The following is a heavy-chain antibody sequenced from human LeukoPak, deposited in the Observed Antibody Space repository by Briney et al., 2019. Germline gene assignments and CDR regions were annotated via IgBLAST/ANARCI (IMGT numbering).Heavy chain of an antibody. V-gene: IGHV3-23*01. D-gene: IGHD6-19*01. Sequence: GGSLRLSCAASGFTFSSYAMTWVRQAPGKGLEWVSAICGSGSSTYYADSVKGRFTISRDNSKNTLYLQMNSLRAEDTAVYYCAKTFRVSSGNYYFDYWGQGTLVTVSS. CDR1: GFTFSSYA. CDR2: ICGSGSST. CDR3: AKTFRVSSGNYYFDY. J-gene: IGHJ4*02.